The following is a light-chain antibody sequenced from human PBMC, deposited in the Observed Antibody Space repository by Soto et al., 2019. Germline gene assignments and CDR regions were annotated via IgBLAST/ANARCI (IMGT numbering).Light chain of an antibody. J-gene: IGKJ5*01. Sequence: IVLTHSPATLSFSPGEMATLSCRAIHSVSSHLAWFQQRPGQSPRLLIYDASNRATGIPARFRGRGSGTDFTLTISSLEPEDFAVYYCQQRSSAITFGQGTRLEIK. V-gene: IGKV3-11*01. CDR2: DAS. CDR3: QQRSSAIT. CDR1: HSVSSH.